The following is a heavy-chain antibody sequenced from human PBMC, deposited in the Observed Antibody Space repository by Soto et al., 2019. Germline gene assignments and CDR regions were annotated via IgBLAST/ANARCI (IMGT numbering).Heavy chain of an antibody. CDR3: ARRPGGLHSNIQSPYY. V-gene: IGHV4-4*02. CDR1: GVSINNDDW. Sequence: SETLSLTCTVSGVSINNDDWWAWVRQPPGKGLEWIGEIFYSGSLKYNPSLKTRVIISLDKSKNQFSLNLHSVTAADTAVYYCARRPGGLHSNIQSPYYWGQGTLVTSPQ. CDR2: IFYSGSL. D-gene: IGHD2-15*01. J-gene: IGHJ4*02.